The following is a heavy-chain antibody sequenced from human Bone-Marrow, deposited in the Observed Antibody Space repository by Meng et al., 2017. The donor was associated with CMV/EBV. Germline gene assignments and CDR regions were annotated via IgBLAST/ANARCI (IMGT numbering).Heavy chain of an antibody. Sequence: SVKVSCKASGGTFSSYAISWVRQAPGQGLEWMGGIIPIFGTANYAQQFQGRVTITTDESTSTAYMELSSLRSEDTAVYYCVPYCSSTGCPIGAFDIWGQGTMVTVS. J-gene: IGHJ3*02. CDR2: IIPIFGTA. V-gene: IGHV1-69*05. CDR1: GGTFSSYA. CDR3: VPYCSSTGCPIGAFDI. D-gene: IGHD2-2*01.